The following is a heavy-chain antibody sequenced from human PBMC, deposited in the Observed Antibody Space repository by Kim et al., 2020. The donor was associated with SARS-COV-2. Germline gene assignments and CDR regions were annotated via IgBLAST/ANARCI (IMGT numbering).Heavy chain of an antibody. Sequence: TNAADPVNGRFTLSRDNAENTLYLQMNSLTADDTAMYFCARDVSGADDYWGQGTLVTVSS. V-gene: IGHV3-74*01. D-gene: IGHD3-10*01. CDR3: ARDVSGADDY. CDR2: T. J-gene: IGHJ4*02.